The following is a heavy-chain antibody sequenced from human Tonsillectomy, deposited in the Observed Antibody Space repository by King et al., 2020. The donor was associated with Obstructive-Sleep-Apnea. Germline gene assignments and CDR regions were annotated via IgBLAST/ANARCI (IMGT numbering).Heavy chain of an antibody. D-gene: IGHD2-8*02. V-gene: IGHV4-39*07. CDR2: IYYSGST. J-gene: IGHJ2*01. CDR1: GGSISSSSYY. Sequence: QLQESGPGLVKPSETLSLTCTVSGGSISSSSYYWGWIRQPPGKGLEWIGSIYYSGSTYYNPSLKSRVTISVDTSKNQFSLKLSSVTAADTAVYYCARDLLGYWYFDLWGSGTLVTVSS. CDR3: ARDLLGYWYFDL.